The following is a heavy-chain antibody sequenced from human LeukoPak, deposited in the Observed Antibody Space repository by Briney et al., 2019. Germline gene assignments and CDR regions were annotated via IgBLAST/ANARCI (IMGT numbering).Heavy chain of an antibody. J-gene: IGHJ5*02. CDR3: ARVSTSGYRDWLDP. CDR2: IYPKSGGT. V-gene: IGHV1-2*02. Sequence: ASVTVSCKASGYTFADYYIHWERQAPGQGLEWMGWIYPKSGGTNSAQKFQGRVTMTRDTSISTAYMELSRLKFDDTAVYYCARVSTSGYRDWLDPWGQGTLVTASS. D-gene: IGHD3-9*01. CDR1: GYTFADYY.